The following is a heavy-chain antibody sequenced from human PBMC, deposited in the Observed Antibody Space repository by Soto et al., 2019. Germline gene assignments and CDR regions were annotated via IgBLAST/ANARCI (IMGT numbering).Heavy chain of an antibody. CDR2: ISGSGGFT. D-gene: IGHD5-12*01. CDR3: AKGSGYDSPLMDY. V-gene: IGHV3-23*01. CDR1: GFTFSAYA. J-gene: IGHJ4*02. Sequence: GGSLRLSCAASGFTFSAYAVSWVRQAPGKGLEWVSGISGSGGFTHYAGSVKGRFTISRDNSKNTVYLQMNSLRGEDTAVYYCAKGSGYDSPLMDYWGQGTLVTVSS.